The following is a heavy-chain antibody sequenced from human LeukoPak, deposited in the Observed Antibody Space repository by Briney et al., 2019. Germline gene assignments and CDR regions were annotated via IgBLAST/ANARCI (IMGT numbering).Heavy chain of an antibody. CDR2: ISGSGGST. D-gene: IGHD3-10*01. CDR1: GFTFSSYG. CDR3: AKGSTTYYYGSGSDY. V-gene: IGHV3-23*01. Sequence: GGSLRLSCAASGFTFSSYGMSWVRQAPGKGLEWVSAISGSGGSTYYADSVKGRFTISRDNSKNTLYLQMNNLRAEDTAVYYCAKGSTTYYYGSGSDYWGQGTLVTVSS. J-gene: IGHJ4*02.